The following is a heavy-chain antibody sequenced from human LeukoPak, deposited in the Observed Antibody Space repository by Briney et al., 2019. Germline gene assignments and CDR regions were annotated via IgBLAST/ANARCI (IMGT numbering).Heavy chain of an antibody. CDR1: GGSISSYY. J-gene: IGHJ6*02. Sequence: SETLSLTCTVSGGSISSYYWSWIRHPPGKGLEWIGYIYYSGSTNYNPSLKSRVTISVDTSKNQFSLKLSSVTAADTAVYYCARVGNYYGSGSYYYYYYYGMDVWGQGTTVTVSS. CDR2: IYYSGST. CDR3: ARVGNYYGSGSYYYYYYYGMDV. V-gene: IGHV4-59*01. D-gene: IGHD3-10*01.